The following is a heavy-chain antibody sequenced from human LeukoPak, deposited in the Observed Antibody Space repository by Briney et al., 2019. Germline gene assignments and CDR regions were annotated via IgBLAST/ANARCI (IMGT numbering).Heavy chain of an antibody. CDR2: ISYDGSNK. CDR1: GFTFSSYG. CDR3: ARRAIKYYYYGMDV. V-gene: IGHV3-30*03. Sequence: GRSLRLSCAASGFTFSSYGMHWVRQAPGKGLEWVAVISYDGSNKYYADSVKGRFTISRDNSKNTLYLQMNSLRAEDTAVYYCARRAIKYYYYGMDVWGQGTTVTVSS. J-gene: IGHJ6*02.